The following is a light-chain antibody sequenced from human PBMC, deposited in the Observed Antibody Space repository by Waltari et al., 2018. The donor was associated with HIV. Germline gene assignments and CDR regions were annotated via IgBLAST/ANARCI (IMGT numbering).Light chain of an antibody. Sequence: QSALTQPASVSGSPGQSITISCTGTSSDVGGYHYFSCYQQHPGKAPKLMIYDVSNRPSGVSNRFSGSKSGNTASLTISGLQAEDEADYYCSSYTTSSTYVFGTGTKVTVL. CDR1: SSDVGGYHY. CDR3: SSYTTSSTYV. V-gene: IGLV2-14*03. J-gene: IGLJ1*01. CDR2: DVS.